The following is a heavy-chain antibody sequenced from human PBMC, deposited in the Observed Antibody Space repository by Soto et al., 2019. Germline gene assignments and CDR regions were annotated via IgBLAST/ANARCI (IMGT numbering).Heavy chain of an antibody. CDR3: ARVQFRYYDSSGYYYDSGFDY. Sequence: QVQLVQSGAEVKKPGASVKVSCKASGYTFTSYGISWVRQAPGQGLEWMGWISAYNGNTNYAQKLQGRVTMTTDTSTSTAYMELRSLRSDDTAVYYCARVQFRYYDSSGYYYDSGFDYWGQGTLVTVSS. CDR2: ISAYNGNT. V-gene: IGHV1-18*01. J-gene: IGHJ4*02. D-gene: IGHD3-22*01. CDR1: GYTFTSYG.